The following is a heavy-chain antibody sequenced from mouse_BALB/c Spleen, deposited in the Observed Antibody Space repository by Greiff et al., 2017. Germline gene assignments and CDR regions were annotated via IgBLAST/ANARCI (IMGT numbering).Heavy chain of an antibody. CDR1: GFSLTSYG. D-gene: IGHD1-1*01. CDR2: IWAGGST. V-gene: IGHV2-9*02. Sequence: VNLVESGPGLVAPSQSLSITCTVSGFSLTSYGVHWVRQPPGKGLEWLGVIWAGGSTNYNSALMSRLSISKDNSKSQVFLKMNSLQTDDTAMYYCAREDYYGSRDAMDYWGQGTSVTVSS. CDR3: AREDYYGSRDAMDY. J-gene: IGHJ4*01.